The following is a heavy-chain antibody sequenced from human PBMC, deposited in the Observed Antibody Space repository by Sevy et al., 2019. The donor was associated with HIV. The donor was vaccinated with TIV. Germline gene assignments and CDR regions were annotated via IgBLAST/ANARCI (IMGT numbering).Heavy chain of an antibody. CDR1: GFTFSNAW. CDR3: TTGVYGDYGDYYYYYGMDV. J-gene: IGHJ6*02. Sequence: GGSLRLSCAASGFTFSNAWMSWVRQAPGKGLEWVGRIKSKTDGGTTDYAAPVKGRFTISRDDSKNTLYQQMNSLKTEDSAVYYCTTGVYGDYGDYYYYYGMDVWGQGTTVTVSS. V-gene: IGHV3-15*01. CDR2: IKSKTDGGTT. D-gene: IGHD4-17*01.